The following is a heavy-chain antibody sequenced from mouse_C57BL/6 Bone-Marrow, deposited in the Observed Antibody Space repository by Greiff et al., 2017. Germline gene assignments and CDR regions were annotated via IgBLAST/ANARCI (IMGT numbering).Heavy chain of an antibody. Sequence: EVQLQESGGDLVKPGGSLKLSCEASGFTFSSYDMSWVRQTPDKRLEWVATISSGASYTSYPDSVKGRFTITRDNAKNTLYLQMSSLKSEDTAMYYCAIKVLENLTFGAQGPTLPVS. D-gene: IGHD1-3*01. J-gene: IGHJ2*01. CDR1: GFTFSSYD. V-gene: IGHV5-6*01. CDR2: ISSGASYT. CDR3: AIKVLENLTF.